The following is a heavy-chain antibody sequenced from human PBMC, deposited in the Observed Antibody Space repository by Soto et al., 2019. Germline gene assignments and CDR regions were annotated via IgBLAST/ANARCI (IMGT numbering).Heavy chain of an antibody. CDR3: ASDARGAEAQMDY. Sequence: QVQLVQSGAEVTKPGASVKVSCKASGYTFTGYYMHWVRQAPGQGLEWVGWINPNSGGTNYAQTFQGWVTMTMYTAISTAYMELSRLRSDDTAVYYCASDARGAEAQMDYWGQGTLVTVSS. J-gene: IGHJ4*02. V-gene: IGHV1-2*04. CDR2: INPNSGGT. CDR1: GYTFTGYY.